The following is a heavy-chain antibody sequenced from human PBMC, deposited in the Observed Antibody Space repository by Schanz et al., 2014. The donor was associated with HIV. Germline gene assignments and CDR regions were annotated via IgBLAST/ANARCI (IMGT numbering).Heavy chain of an antibody. J-gene: IGHJ6*02. D-gene: IGHD1-20*01. Sequence: VQLLESGGGLVQPGGSLRLSCVVSGFTFSNSAMSWVRQAPGKGLEWVAVIWYDGSNKYYADSVKGRFTISRDNSKKTLYLQMNSLRAEDTAVYYCARGEAITYYYHYYGMDVWGQGTTVTVSS. CDR2: IWYDGSNK. CDR3: ARGEAITYYYHYYGMDV. V-gene: IGHV3-33*01. CDR1: GFTFSNSA.